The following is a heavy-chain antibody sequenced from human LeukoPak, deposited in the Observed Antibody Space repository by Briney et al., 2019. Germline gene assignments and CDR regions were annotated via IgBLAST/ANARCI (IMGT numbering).Heavy chain of an antibody. CDR3: ARGSDDFWSGYSPSY. CDR1: GYTFTGYY. CDR2: INPNSGGT. Sequence: ASVQVSCKATGYTFTGYYMHWVRQAPGQRLEWMGWINPNSGGTNYAQKFQGRVTMTRDTSIGTAYMELSRLRSDDTAVYYCARGSDDFWSGYSPSYWGQGTLVTVSS. D-gene: IGHD3-3*01. V-gene: IGHV1-2*02. J-gene: IGHJ4*02.